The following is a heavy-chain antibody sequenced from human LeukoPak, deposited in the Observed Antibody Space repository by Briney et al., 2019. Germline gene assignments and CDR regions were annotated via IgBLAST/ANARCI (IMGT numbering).Heavy chain of an antibody. J-gene: IGHJ4*02. CDR3: ARGEQLAGGFDY. Sequence: GASVKVSCKASGGTFSSYAISWVRQAPGQGLEWMGGIIPIFGTANYAQKFQGRVTITTDESTSTAYMELSSLRSEDTAVYYCARGEQLAGGFDYWGQGTLVTVSS. D-gene: IGHD6-6*01. CDR2: IIPIFGTA. CDR1: GGTFSSYA. V-gene: IGHV1-69*05.